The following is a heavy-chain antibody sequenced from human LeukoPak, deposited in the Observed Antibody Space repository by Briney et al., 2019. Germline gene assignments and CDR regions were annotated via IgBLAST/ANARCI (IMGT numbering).Heavy chain of an antibody. Sequence: PSETLSLTCAVYGGSFSGYYWSWIRQPPVKGLEWIGEINHSGSTNYNPSLKSRVTISVDTSKNQFSLKLSSVIAADTAVYYCAGCEVVPAAISLAGQTYGMDVWGQGTTVTVSS. V-gene: IGHV4-34*01. J-gene: IGHJ6*02. CDR3: AGCEVVPAAISLAGQTYGMDV. CDR2: INHSGST. CDR1: GGSFSGYY. D-gene: IGHD2-2*02.